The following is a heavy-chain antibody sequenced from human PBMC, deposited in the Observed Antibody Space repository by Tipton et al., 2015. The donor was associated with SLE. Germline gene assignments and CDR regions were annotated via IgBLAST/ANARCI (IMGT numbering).Heavy chain of an antibody. Sequence: LRLSCTVSGGSIDTAYWSWIRQPPGKGLELIGYIFYSGSTDYNPSLKSRVTMSIDTSKSQFSLKLSSVTAADTAVYYCARDEALGYFDSWGLGTLVTVFS. J-gene: IGHJ4*02. CDR1: GGSIDTAY. V-gene: IGHV4-59*01. D-gene: IGHD7-27*01. CDR3: ARDEALGYFDS. CDR2: IFYSGST.